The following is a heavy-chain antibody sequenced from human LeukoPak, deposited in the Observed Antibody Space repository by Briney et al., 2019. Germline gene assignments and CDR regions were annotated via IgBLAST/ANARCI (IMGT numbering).Heavy chain of an antibody. Sequence: GGSLRLSCAVSGFTFSTYGMHCVPQAPGKGREGVAFIRHVGSKQLYTDSAKARFTFPRDNPKSTMYLEMSSLRAEDTAMYYCAKDISYEYNSGSNPDHWGQGTQVTVSS. J-gene: IGHJ4*02. CDR3: AKDISYEYNSGSNPDH. V-gene: IGHV3-30*02. D-gene: IGHD3-10*01. CDR2: IRHVGSKQ. CDR1: GFTFSTYG.